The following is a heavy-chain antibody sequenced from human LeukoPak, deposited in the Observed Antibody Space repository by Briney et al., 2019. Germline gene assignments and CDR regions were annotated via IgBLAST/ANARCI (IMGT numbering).Heavy chain of an antibody. CDR2: ISSRDNLI. CDR3: AREQWFRWEF. Sequence: GGSLRLSCAASGFTFSSYCMSWVRLAPGKGLEGVSYISSRDNLIFYAHCVKGRFTISRDNAKNAVFLQLNRLTVEDTADYYCAREQWFRWEFWGQGVLVTVSS. V-gene: IGHV3-21*04. D-gene: IGHD3-10*01. CDR1: GFTFSSYC. J-gene: IGHJ4*02.